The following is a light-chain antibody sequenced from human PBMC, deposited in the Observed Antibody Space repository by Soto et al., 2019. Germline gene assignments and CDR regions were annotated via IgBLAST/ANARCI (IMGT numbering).Light chain of an antibody. CDR2: DAS. CDR3: QQYNTYSYT. V-gene: IGKV1-5*01. J-gene: IGKJ2*01. CDR1: QSISSW. Sequence: DIQMTQSPSALSASVGDRVTITCRASQSISSWLAWYQQKPGKAPKLLIYDASSLESRVPSRFSGSGSGTECTLTISGLRPDDFATYYCQQYNTYSYTFGQGNKLDIK.